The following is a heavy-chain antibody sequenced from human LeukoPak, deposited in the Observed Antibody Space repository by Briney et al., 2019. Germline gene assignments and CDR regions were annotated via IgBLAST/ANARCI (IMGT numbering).Heavy chain of an antibody. Sequence: ASVKLSCKASGYTFTSYGISWVRQAPGQGLECMGWISAYNGNTNYAQKLQGRVTMTTDTSTSTAYMELRSLRSDDTAVYYCARDGLSLHWFDPWGQGTLVTVSS. CDR3: ARDGLSLHWFDP. CDR2: ISAYNGNT. D-gene: IGHD3-16*02. V-gene: IGHV1-18*01. J-gene: IGHJ5*02. CDR1: GYTFTSYG.